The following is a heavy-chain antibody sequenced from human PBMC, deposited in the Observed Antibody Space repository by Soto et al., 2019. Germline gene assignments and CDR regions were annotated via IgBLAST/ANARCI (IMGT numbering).Heavy chain of an antibody. J-gene: IGHJ4*02. D-gene: IGHD2-15*01. CDR2: IYHSGNT. CDR1: GYSISLGYY. Sequence: SETLSLTCAVSGYSISLGYYWGWIRQPPGKGLEWIGSIYHSGNTYYNPSLKSRVSISLDTSKNHFSLELTSVTAADTAVYYCARVKLAGRGGLDYWGLGTLVTVSS. V-gene: IGHV4-38-2*01. CDR3: ARVKLAGRGGLDY.